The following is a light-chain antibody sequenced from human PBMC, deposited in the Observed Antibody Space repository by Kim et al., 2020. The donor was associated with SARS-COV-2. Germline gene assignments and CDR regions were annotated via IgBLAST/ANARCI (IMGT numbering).Light chain of an antibody. CDR2: QDS. J-gene: IGLJ2*01. V-gene: IGLV3-1*01. CDR3: QAWDSSTMV. CDR1: KLGDKY. Sequence: SYELTQPPSVSVSPGQTANITCSGDKLGDKYASWYQQKPGQSPVLLIYQDSKRPSGIPERFSGSNSGNTATLTISGTQAMDEADYYCQAWDSSTMVFGGGTQLT.